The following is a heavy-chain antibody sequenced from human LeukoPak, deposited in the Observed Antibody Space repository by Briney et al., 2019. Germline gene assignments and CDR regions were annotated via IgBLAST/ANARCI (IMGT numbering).Heavy chain of an antibody. V-gene: IGHV1-2*06. CDR1: GYTFTGYY. CDR3: ARDTRHSSGYD. CDR2: INPNSGDT. D-gene: IGHD3-22*01. Sequence: ASVKVSCKASGYTFTGYYMHWVRQAPGQGLEWMGRINPNSGDTNYAQKFQGRVTMTRDTSISTAYMELSRLRSDDTAVYYCARDTRHSSGYDWGQGTLVTVSS. J-gene: IGHJ4*02.